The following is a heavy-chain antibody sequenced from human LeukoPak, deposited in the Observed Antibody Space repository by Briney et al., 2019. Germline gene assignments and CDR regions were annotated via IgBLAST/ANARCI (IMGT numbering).Heavy chain of an antibody. Sequence: GGSLRLSCAASGSTFDDYAMHWVRQAPGKGLEWVSGISWNSGSIGYADSVKGRFTISRDNAKNSLYLQMNSLRAEDMALYYCAKAYGSAAQYYFDYWGQGTLVTVSS. CDR2: ISWNSGSI. J-gene: IGHJ4*02. CDR3: AKAYGSAAQYYFDY. CDR1: GSTFDDYA. D-gene: IGHD3-10*01. V-gene: IGHV3-9*03.